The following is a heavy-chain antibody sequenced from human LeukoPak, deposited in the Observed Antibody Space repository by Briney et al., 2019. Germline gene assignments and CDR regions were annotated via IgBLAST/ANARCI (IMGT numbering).Heavy chain of an antibody. V-gene: IGHV3-23*01. CDR3: ASLWFRELFYYYYMDV. D-gene: IGHD3-10*01. CDR1: GFTFSSYG. J-gene: IGHJ6*03. Sequence: GGSLRLSCAASGFTFSSYGMSWVRQAPGKGLEWVSAISGSGGSTYYADSVKGRFTISRDNSKNTLYLQMNSLRAEDTAVYYCASLWFRELFYYYYMDVWGKGTTVTISS. CDR2: ISGSGGST.